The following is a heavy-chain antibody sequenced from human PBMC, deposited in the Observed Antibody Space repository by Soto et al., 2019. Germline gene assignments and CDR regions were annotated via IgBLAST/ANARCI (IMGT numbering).Heavy chain of an antibody. D-gene: IGHD4-17*01. V-gene: IGHV3-23*01. CDR2: ISGSGGST. Sequence: GGSLRLSCAASGFTFSSYAMSWVRQAPGKGLEWVSAISGSGGSTYYADSVKGRFTISRDNSKNTLYLQMNSLSAEDTVVYYCAKDRAYGELSLVAYWGQGTLVTVSS. CDR1: GFTFSSYA. CDR3: AKDRAYGELSLVAY. J-gene: IGHJ4*02.